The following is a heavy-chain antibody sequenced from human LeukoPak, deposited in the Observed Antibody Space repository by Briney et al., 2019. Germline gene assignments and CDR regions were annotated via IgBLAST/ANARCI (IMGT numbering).Heavy chain of an antibody. CDR2: INPNSGGT. V-gene: IGHV1-2*06. Sequence: ASVKVSCKSSGYPFTDYYMHWVRQAPGQGLEWMGRINPNSGGTNYARKFQGKVTMTRDTSISTAYKELRRLRSDDTAVYYCARGGVAVAGQIDYWGQGTLVTVSS. D-gene: IGHD2-15*01. J-gene: IGHJ4*02. CDR3: ARGGVAVAGQIDY. CDR1: GYPFTDYY.